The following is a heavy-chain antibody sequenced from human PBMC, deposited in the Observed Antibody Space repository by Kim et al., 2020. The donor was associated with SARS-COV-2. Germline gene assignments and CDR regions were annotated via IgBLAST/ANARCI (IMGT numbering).Heavy chain of an antibody. Sequence: GGSLRLSCAASGFTFSNAWMSWVRQAPGKGLEWVGRIKSKTDGGTTDYAAPVKGRFTISRDDSNNTLYLQMNSLKTEDTAVYYCTGEGSGSMIDYLGQGTLVTVSS. V-gene: IGHV3-15*01. CDR2: IKSKTDGGTT. J-gene: IGHJ4*02. D-gene: IGHD3-10*01. CDR3: TGEGSGSMIDY. CDR1: GFTFSNAW.